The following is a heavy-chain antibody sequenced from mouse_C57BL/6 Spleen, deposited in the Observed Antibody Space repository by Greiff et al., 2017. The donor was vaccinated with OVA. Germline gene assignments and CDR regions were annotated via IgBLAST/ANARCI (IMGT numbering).Heavy chain of an antibody. CDR3: ARRNYGSSYAWFAS. CDR1: GFTFSDYG. CDR2: ISSGSSTI. D-gene: IGHD1-1*01. V-gene: IGHV5-17*01. Sequence: EVKLMESGGGLVKPGGSLKLSCAASGFTFSDYGMHWVRQAPEKGLEWVAYISSGSSTIYYADTVKGRFTISRDNAKNTLFLQMTSLRSEDTAMYYCARRNYGSSYAWFASWGQGTLVTDSA. J-gene: IGHJ3*01.